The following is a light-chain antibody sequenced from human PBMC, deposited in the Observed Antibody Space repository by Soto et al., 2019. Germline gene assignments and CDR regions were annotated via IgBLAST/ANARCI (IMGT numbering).Light chain of an antibody. CDR2: RNN. V-gene: IGLV1-47*01. Sequence: QSALTQPPSASGTPGQRVSIFCSGSTSNIESNYVYWYQQLPGSAPTLLIYRNNQRPSGVPDRFSGSKSGTSASLAISGLRSEDEADYYCATWDDSLNGVLFGGGTKVTVL. CDR3: ATWDDSLNGVL. CDR1: TSNIESNY. J-gene: IGLJ3*02.